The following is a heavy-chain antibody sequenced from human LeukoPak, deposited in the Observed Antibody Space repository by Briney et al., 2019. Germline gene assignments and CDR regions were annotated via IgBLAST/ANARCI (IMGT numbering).Heavy chain of an antibody. CDR3: ATDREGDPSCYYLV. Sequence: GGSLRLSCAASGFSFSDYVMTWVRQAPGKGLEWVSSISANGGGTYYADSVKGRFTISRDNSKNTLFLQMNSLRAEDSAVYYCATDREGDPSCYYLVGGQGTLITVSS. J-gene: IGHJ4*02. V-gene: IGHV3-23*01. D-gene: IGHD3-22*01. CDR1: GFSFSDYV. CDR2: ISANGGGT.